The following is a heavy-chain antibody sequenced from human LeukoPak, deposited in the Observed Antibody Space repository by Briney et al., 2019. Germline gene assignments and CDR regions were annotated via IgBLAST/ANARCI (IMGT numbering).Heavy chain of an antibody. CDR2: IIPIFGTA. Sequence: GASVKVSCKASGGTFSSYAISWVRQAPGQGLEWMGGIIPIFGTANYAQKFQGRVTITADKSTSTAYMEMSSLRSEDTALYYCATNSATRGNFFDSWGQGSLVTISS. D-gene: IGHD1-1*01. CDR1: GGTFSSYA. V-gene: IGHV1-69*06. J-gene: IGHJ4*02. CDR3: ATNSATRGNFFDS.